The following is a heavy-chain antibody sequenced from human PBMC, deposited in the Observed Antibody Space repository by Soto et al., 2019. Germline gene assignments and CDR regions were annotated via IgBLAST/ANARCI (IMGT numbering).Heavy chain of an antibody. CDR3: ARDAAAGLNDS. J-gene: IGHJ4*02. D-gene: IGHD6-13*01. CDR2: ISAYNGNT. V-gene: IGHV1-18*01. CDR1: GYTFTSSG. Sequence: QVQLVQSGAEVKKPGASVKVSCKASGYTFTSSGISWVRQAPGQGLEWMGWISAYNGNTKYVQKFQGRVTMTTDTFTSTAYMELRSLRSDYTAVYFCARDAAAGLNDSWGQGTLVTVSS.